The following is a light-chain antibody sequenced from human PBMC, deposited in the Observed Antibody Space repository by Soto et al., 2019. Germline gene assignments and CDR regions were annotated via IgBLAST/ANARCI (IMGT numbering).Light chain of an antibody. CDR1: TSNIGSNT. CDR3: AAWDDSLNGRGV. V-gene: IGLV1-44*01. CDR2: NNN. Sequence: QSALTQPPSASGTPGQRVTISCSGRTSNIGSNTVSWYQQLPGTAPKLLIYNNNQRPSGVPDRFSGSKSGTSASLAISGLQSEDEADSYCAAWDDSLNGRGVFGGGTKLTVL. J-gene: IGLJ2*01.